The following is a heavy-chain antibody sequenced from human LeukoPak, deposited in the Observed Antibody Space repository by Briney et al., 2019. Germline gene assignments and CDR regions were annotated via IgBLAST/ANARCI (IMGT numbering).Heavy chain of an antibody. D-gene: IGHD3-3*01. V-gene: IGHV3-23*01. CDR1: GFTFSSYA. CDR2: ISGSGGST. CDR3: AKPERPHYDFWSGYSYYYGMDV. Sequence: PGGSLRLSCAASGFTFSSYAMSWVRQAPGKGLEWVSAISGSGGSTYYADSVKGRFTISRDNSKNTLYLQMNSLRAEDTAVYYCAKPERPHYDFWSGYSYYYGMDVWGQGTTVTVSS. J-gene: IGHJ6*02.